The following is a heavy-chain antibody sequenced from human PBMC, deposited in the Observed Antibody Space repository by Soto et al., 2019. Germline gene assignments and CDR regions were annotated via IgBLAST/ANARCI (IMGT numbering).Heavy chain of an antibody. J-gene: IGHJ5*02. V-gene: IGHV1-46*01. Sequence: ASVKVSCKASGYTFTSYYMHWVRQAPGQGLEWMGIINPSGGSTSYAQKFQGRVTMTRDTSTSTAYMELRSLRSDDTAVYYCARDSVVAFSYWFDPWGQGTLVTVSS. D-gene: IGHD2-15*01. CDR2: INPSGGST. CDR3: ARDSVVAFSYWFDP. CDR1: GYTFTSYY.